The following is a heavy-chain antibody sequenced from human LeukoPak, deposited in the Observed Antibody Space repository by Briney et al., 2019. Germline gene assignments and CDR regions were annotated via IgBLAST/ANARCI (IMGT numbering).Heavy chain of an antibody. Sequence: SETLSLTCTVSGGSISSYYWGWIRQPPGKGLEWVGTIYYSGSAYYNRSLESRVSMSVDTSKNQFSLRLNSVTAADTAVYYCARRLYNGWSDYWGQGTLVTVSS. V-gene: IGHV4-39*01. CDR2: IYYSGSA. CDR3: ARRLYNGWSDY. D-gene: IGHD5-12*01. CDR1: GGSISSYY. J-gene: IGHJ4*02.